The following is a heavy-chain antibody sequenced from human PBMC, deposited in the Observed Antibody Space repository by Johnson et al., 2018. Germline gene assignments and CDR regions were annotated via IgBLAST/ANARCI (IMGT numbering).Heavy chain of an antibody. CDR3: ATGAISGVIYREFFQH. J-gene: IGHJ1*01. CDR2: TSNDEGIK. CDR1: GFSFSNYV. Sequence: QVQLVQSGGGVVQXGRSLRLSCSASGFSFSNYVMHWVRQAPGKGLEWVAVTSNDEGIKYYVDSVKGRFTISRDNSKGTLYLQINSLSAEDTAVYYCATGAISGVIYREFFQHWGQGTLVTVSS. D-gene: IGHD3-10*01. V-gene: IGHV3-30*03.